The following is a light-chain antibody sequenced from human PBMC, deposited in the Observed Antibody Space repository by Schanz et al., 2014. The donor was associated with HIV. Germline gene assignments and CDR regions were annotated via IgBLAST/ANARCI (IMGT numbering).Light chain of an antibody. Sequence: QSALTQPASVSGSPGQSITISCTGTSSDVGIYNLVSWYQQHPGKAPKLMIYEDSKRPSGVPDRFSGSKSGNTASLTISGLQAEDEADYFCQSFDSSLNGVVFGGGTKLTVL. V-gene: IGLV2-14*02. J-gene: IGLJ3*02. CDR2: EDS. CDR1: SSDVGIYNL. CDR3: QSFDSSLNGVV.